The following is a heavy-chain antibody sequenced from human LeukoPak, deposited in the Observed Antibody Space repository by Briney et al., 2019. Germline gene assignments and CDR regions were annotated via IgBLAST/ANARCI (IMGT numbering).Heavy chain of an antibody. Sequence: SVKVSCKASGGTFSSYAISWVRQAPGQGLEWMGGIIPIFGTANYAQKFQGRVTITADESTSTAYMELSSLRSEDTAVYYCARLIDIGDFWSGYYHWGQGTLSPSPQ. D-gene: IGHD3-3*01. CDR3: ARLIDIGDFWSGYYH. J-gene: IGHJ4*02. CDR1: GGTFSSYA. CDR2: IIPIFGTA. V-gene: IGHV1-69*13.